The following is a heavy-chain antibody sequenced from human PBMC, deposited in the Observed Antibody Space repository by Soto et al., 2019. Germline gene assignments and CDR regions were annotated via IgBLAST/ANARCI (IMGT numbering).Heavy chain of an antibody. Sequence: SETLSLTCTVSGGSISSGDYYWSWIRRPPGKGLEWIGYIYYSGSTYYNPSLKSQVTISVDTSKNQFSLKLTSVTAADTAVYFCARLWWSYYFDYWGQGALVTV. CDR3: ARLWWSYYFDY. CDR2: IYYSGST. CDR1: GGSISSGDYY. V-gene: IGHV4-30-4*01. D-gene: IGHD3-16*01. J-gene: IGHJ4*02.